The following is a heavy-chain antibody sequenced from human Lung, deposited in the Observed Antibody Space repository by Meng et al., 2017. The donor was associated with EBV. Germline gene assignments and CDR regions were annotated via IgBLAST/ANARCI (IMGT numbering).Heavy chain of an antibody. J-gene: IGHJ4*02. Sequence: QGQLQRWGAGLLKPSETLSLTWAVYGGSFSGYYWSWIRQPPGKGLEWIGEINHSGSTNYNPSLKSRVTISVDTSKNQFSLKLSSVTAADTAVYYCARGPGLRWERTTDYWGQGTLVTVSS. CDR3: ARGPGLRWERTTDY. CDR2: INHSGST. CDR1: GGSFSGYY. V-gene: IGHV4-34*01. D-gene: IGHD4-23*01.